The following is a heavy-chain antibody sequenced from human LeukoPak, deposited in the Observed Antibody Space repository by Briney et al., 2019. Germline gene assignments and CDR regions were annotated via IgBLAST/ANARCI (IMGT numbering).Heavy chain of an antibody. D-gene: IGHD6-19*01. Sequence: PSETLSHTCTVSGGSISSSYWSWIRQPPGKGLEWIGYIYYTGTTNYSPSFKSRVTISVDTSKNQFSLKLSSVTAADTAVYYCARLKGYSSGWYSSYYLDYWGQGTLVTVSS. CDR2: IYYTGTT. CDR3: ARLKGYSSGWYSSYYLDY. CDR1: GGSISSSY. J-gene: IGHJ4*02. V-gene: IGHV4-59*08.